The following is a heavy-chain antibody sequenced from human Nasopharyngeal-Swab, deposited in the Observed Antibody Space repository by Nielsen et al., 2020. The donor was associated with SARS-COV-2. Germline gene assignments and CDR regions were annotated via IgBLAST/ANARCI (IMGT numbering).Heavy chain of an antibody. D-gene: IGHD3-22*01. CDR3: ARVEGRYYDSSFDP. CDR2: IYYSGST. Sequence: SETLSLTCTVSGGSISSSSYYWGWIRQPPGKGLEWIGSIYYSGSTYYNPSLKSRVTISVDRSKNQFSLKLSPVTAADTAVYYCARVEGRYYDSSFDPWGQGTLVTVSS. J-gene: IGHJ5*02. V-gene: IGHV4-39*07. CDR1: GGSISSSSYY.